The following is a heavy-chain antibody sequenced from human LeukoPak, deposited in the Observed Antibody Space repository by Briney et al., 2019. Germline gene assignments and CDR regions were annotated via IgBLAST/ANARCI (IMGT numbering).Heavy chain of an antibody. Sequence: GGSLRLSCAASGFTFSSYEMNWVRQAPGKGLEWVSYISSSGSTIYYADSVKGRFTISRDNAKNSLYLQMNSLRAEDTAVYYCARIAPPSDYWGQGALVTVSS. D-gene: IGHD2-15*01. J-gene: IGHJ4*02. CDR2: ISSSGSTI. CDR1: GFTFSSYE. CDR3: ARIAPPSDY. V-gene: IGHV3-48*03.